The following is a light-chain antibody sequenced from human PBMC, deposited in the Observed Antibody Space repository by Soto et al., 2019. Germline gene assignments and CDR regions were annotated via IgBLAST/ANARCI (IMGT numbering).Light chain of an antibody. CDR1: QSVNNN. J-gene: IGKJ4*01. CDR2: GAS. Sequence: EIVMTQSPAPLSVSPGERATLSCRASQSVNNNLAWYQQNPGQAPRLLIYGASARATGIPARFSGSGSVSEFTLTISSVQSEDFAFYYGQRYNNWPLTFGGGTKVEIK. V-gene: IGKV3-15*01. CDR3: QRYNNWPLT.